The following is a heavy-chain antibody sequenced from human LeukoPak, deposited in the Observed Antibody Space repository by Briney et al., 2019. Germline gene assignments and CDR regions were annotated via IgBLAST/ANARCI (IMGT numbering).Heavy chain of an antibody. CDR2: SSDSNSKV. J-gene: IGHJ3*02. CDR3: ARGTLEAFDI. CDR1: GFSPSSYS. Sequence: GGSLRLSCVASGFSPSSYSMDWVRQAPGQGLQWVSSSSDSNSKVYYADSVKGRFTISRDNAKNSLYLQMNSLRSDDTAVYYCARGTLEAFDIWGQGTMVTVSS. D-gene: IGHD1-1*01. V-gene: IGHV3-21*01.